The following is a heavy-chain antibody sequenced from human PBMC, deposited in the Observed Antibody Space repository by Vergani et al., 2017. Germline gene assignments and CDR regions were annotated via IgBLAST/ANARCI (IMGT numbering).Heavy chain of an antibody. CDR1: GFTFSSYG. Sequence: QVQLVESGGGVVQPGRSLRLSCAASGFTFSSYGMHWVRQAPGKGLEWVAVISYDGSNKYYADSVKGRFTISRDNSKNTLYLQMNSLRAEDTAVYYCAKRRPPQLGDYVGNDAFDIWGQGTMVTVSS. V-gene: IGHV3-30*18. J-gene: IGHJ3*02. D-gene: IGHD3-16*01. CDR2: ISYDGSNK. CDR3: AKRRPPQLGDYVGNDAFDI.